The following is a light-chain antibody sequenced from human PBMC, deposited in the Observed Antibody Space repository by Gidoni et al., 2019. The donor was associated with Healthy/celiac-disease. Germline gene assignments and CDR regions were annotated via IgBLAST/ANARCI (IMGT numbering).Light chain of an antibody. V-gene: IGLV3-1*01. J-gene: IGLJ2*01. CDR1: KLGDKY. CDR2: QDS. CDR3: QAWDSSTVV. Sequence: SYELTQPPSVSVSPGQTASITCSGDKLGDKYACWYQQKPGHSPVLVIYQDSKRPSGIPERFSGSNSGNTATLTISGTQAMDEDDYYCQAWDSSTVVFGGGTKLTVL.